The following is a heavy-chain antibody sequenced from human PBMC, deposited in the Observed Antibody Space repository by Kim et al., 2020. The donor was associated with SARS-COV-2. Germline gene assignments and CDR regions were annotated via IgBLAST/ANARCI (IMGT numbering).Heavy chain of an antibody. CDR3: ARDVGLRTMVRGVMLDYYYYGMDV. V-gene: IGHV1-18*04. Sequence: ASVKVSCKASGYTFTSYGISWVRQAPGQGLECMGWISAYNGNTNYAQKLQGRVTMTTDTSTSTAYMELRSLRSDDTAVYYCARDVGLRTMVRGVMLDYYYYGMDVWGQGTTVTVSS. D-gene: IGHD3-10*01. CDR1: GYTFTSYG. CDR2: ISAYNGNT. J-gene: IGHJ6*02.